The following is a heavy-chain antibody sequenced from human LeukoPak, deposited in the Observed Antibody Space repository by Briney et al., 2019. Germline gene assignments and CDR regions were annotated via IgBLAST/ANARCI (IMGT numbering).Heavy chain of an antibody. V-gene: IGHV3-23*01. D-gene: IGHD2-8*01. Sequence: GGSLRLSCAASGFSFSTYAMSWVRQAPGKGLEWVSGISGSGGSTYYADSVKGRFTISRDNSKNTLYLQMNSLRAEDTAVYYCAKLLGFCTNDVCPYYFDYWGQGTLVTVSS. CDR3: AKLLGFCTNDVCPYYFDY. J-gene: IGHJ4*02. CDR2: ISGSGGST. CDR1: GFSFSTYA.